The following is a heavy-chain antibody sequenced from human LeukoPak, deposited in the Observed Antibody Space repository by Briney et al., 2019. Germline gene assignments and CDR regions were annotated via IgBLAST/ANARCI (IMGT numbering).Heavy chain of an antibody. CDR2: INHSGST. J-gene: IGHJ4*02. CDR3: ARARGYYFDY. D-gene: IGHD5-12*01. Sequence: KASETLSLTCAVYGGSFSGYYWSWIRQPPGKGLEWIGEINHSGSTNYNTSLKSRVTISLDTSKIQFSLKLSSVTAADTAVYYCARARGYYFDYWGQGTLVTVSS. V-gene: IGHV4-34*01. CDR1: GGSFSGYY.